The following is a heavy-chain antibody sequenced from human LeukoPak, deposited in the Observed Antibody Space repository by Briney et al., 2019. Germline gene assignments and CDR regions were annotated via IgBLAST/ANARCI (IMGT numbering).Heavy chain of an antibody. CDR3: VRGVADSYGQFDN. V-gene: IGHV3-74*01. CDR1: GFSISTYW. CDR2: INPDGSTT. Sequence: GGSLRLSCAASGFSISTYWIHWVRQAPGKGLVWVSRINPDGSTTYYADFVKGRITISRDNAKNTLYLQMNSLRAEDTAVYYCVRGVADSYGQFDNWGQGTLVIVSS. J-gene: IGHJ4*02. D-gene: IGHD3-10*01.